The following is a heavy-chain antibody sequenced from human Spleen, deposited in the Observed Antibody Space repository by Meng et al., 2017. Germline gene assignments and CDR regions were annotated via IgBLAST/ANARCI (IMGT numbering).Heavy chain of an antibody. Sequence: QVQLQQWGAGLLKPSETLSLTCAVYGGSFSGYYWSWIRQPPGKGLEWIGEINHSGSTNYNPSLESRATISVDTSQNNLSLKLSSVTAADTALYYCAREDAKQLGFDYWGQGTLVTVSS. J-gene: IGHJ4*02. CDR2: INHSGST. V-gene: IGHV4-34*01. D-gene: IGHD1-1*01. CDR1: GGSFSGYY. CDR3: AREDAKQLGFDY.